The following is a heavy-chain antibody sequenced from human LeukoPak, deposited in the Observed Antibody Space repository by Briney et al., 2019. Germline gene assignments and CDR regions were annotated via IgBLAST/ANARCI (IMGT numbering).Heavy chain of an antibody. CDR2: INPSGGST. J-gene: IGHJ6*03. CDR3: ARKIASTRLGVRYYYMDV. D-gene: IGHD2-2*01. CDR1: GYTFTSYY. V-gene: IGHV1-46*01. Sequence: ASVKVSCKASGYTFTSYYMHWVRQAPGQGLEWMGIINPSGGSTSYAQNFQGRVTMTRDTPITTAYMELSGLRSEDTAVYYCARKIASTRLGVRYYYMDVWGEGTTVTISS.